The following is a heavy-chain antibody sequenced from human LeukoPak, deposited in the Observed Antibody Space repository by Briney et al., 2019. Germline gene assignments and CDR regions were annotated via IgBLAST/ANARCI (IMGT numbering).Heavy chain of an antibody. CDR1: GFTFSSYS. Sequence: GGSPRLSCAASGFTFSSYSMNWVRQAPGKGLEWVSSISSSSSYIYYADSVKGRFTISRDSAKNSLCLQMNSLRAEDTAVYYCARDGDDYNYVDYWGQGTLVTVSS. CDR2: ISSSSSYI. V-gene: IGHV3-21*01. J-gene: IGHJ4*02. D-gene: IGHD5-24*01. CDR3: ARDGDDYNYVDY.